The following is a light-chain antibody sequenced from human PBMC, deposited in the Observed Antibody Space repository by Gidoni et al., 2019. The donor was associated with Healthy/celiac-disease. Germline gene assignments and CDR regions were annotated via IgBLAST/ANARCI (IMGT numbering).Light chain of an antibody. V-gene: IGKV3-20*01. Sequence: ESVLTQSPGTLSLSRGERATLSCRASQSVSSSYLAWYQQKPGQAPRLLIYGASSRATGIPDRFSGSGSGTDFTLSISRLEPEDFAVYYCQQYGSSPPPITFGQGTRLEIK. CDR1: QSVSSSY. CDR2: GAS. CDR3: QQYGSSPPPIT. J-gene: IGKJ5*01.